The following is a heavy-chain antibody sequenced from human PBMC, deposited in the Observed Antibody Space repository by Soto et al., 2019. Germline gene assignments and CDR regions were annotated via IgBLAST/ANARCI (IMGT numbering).Heavy chain of an antibody. J-gene: IGHJ4*02. CDR2: IYSGGST. D-gene: IGHD3-9*01. Sequence: GGSLRLSCAASGFTVSSNYMSWVRQAPGKGLEWVSVIYSGGSTYYADSVKGRFTISRDNSKNTPYLQMSSLRAEDTAVYYCASGGWDILTGHPYYFDYWGQGTLVTVSS. V-gene: IGHV3-53*01. CDR3: ASGGWDILTGHPYYFDY. CDR1: GFTVSSNY.